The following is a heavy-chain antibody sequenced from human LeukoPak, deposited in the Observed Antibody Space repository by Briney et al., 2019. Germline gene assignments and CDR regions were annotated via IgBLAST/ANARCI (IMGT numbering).Heavy chain of an antibody. CDR3: AKHRVAVSGVAQFDY. CDR1: GFTFSSYA. J-gene: IGHJ4*02. CDR2: ISGSGDIT. Sequence: PGGSLRLSCAASGFTFSSYAMNWVRQAPGKGLEWVSGISGSGDITHYADSVKGRFIISRDNSKNTLYLQMNSLRAEDTAVFYCAKHRVAVSGVAQFDYWGQGTQVTVSS. D-gene: IGHD6-19*01. V-gene: IGHV3-23*01.